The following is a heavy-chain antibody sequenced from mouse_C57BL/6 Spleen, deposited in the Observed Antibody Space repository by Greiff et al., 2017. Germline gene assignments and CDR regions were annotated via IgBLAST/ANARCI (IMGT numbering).Heavy chain of an antibody. CDR1: GYTFTSYW. CDR2: IHPNSGST. V-gene: IGHV1-64*01. D-gene: IGHD2-4*01. CDR3: ARCQLRRSYFDD. Sequence: QVQLQQPGAELVKPGASVKLSCKASGYTFTSYWMHWVKQRPGQGLEWIGMIHPNSGSTNYNEKFKSKATLTVDKSSSTAYMQLSSLTSEDSAVYYCARCQLRRSYFDDWGKGTTLTVAA. J-gene: IGHJ2*01.